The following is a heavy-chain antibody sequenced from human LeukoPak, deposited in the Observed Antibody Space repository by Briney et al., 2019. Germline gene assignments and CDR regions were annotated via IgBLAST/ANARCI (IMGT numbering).Heavy chain of an antibody. CDR2: ISAYNGNT. D-gene: IGHD3-22*01. CDR3: ARGHYYDSSGYYYLIDY. J-gene: IGHJ4*02. CDR1: GYTLTSYG. V-gene: IGHV1-18*01. Sequence: ASVKVSCKASGYTLTSYGISWVRQASGQGLEWMGWISAYNGNTNYAQKLQGRVTMTTDTSTSTAYMELRSLRSDDTAVYYCARGHYYDSSGYYYLIDYWGQGTLVTVSS.